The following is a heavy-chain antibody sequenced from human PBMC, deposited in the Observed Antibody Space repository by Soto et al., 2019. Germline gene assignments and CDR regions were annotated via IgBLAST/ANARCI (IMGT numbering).Heavy chain of an antibody. CDR1: GGSISSSSYY. CDR2: SYYSGST. D-gene: IGHD3-22*01. CDR3: ARRVMDSSGYYFDY. V-gene: IGHV4-39*01. Sequence: SETLSLTCTVSGGSISSSSYYWGWIRQPPGKGLEWIGSSYYSGSTYYNPSFKRRVTISVDTSKNQFSLKLSSVTAADTAVYYCARRVMDSSGYYFDYWGQGTLVTVSS. J-gene: IGHJ4*02.